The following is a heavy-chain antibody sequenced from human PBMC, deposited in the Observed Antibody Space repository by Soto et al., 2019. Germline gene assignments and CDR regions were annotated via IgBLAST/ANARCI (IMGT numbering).Heavy chain of an antibody. V-gene: IGHV5-51*01. D-gene: IGHD3-3*01. CDR3: ARAWGGVADIPFDWFDP. CDR1: GYSFTSYW. Sequence: PGESLKISCNGSGYSFTSYWIGWVRQMPGKGLEWMGIIYPGDSDTRYSPSFQGQVTISADKSISTAYLQWSSLKASDTAMYYCARAWGGVADIPFDWFDPWGQGTRVTVAS. CDR2: IYPGDSDT. J-gene: IGHJ5*02.